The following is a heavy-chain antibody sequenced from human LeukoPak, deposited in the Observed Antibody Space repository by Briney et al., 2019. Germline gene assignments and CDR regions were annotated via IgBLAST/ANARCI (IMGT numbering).Heavy chain of an antibody. CDR3: ARQMNRGYFDY. CDR2: IYYSGST. J-gene: IGHJ4*02. D-gene: IGHD3-22*01. V-gene: IGHV4-59*08. CDR1: GSSITSYY. Sequence: SETLSLTCTVSGSSITSYYWTWIRQPPGKGLEWIGYIYYSGSTNYNPSLKSRVTISVDTSKNQFSLKLSSVTAADTAVYYCARQMNRGYFDYWGQGTLVTVSS.